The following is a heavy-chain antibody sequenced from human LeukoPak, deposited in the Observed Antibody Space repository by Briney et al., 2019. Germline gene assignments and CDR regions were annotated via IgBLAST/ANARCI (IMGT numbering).Heavy chain of an antibody. CDR2: IYHSGST. V-gene: IGHV4-4*02. CDR1: GGSISSSNW. J-gene: IGHJ4*02. Sequence: PSGTLSLTCAVSGGSISSSNWWSWVRQPPGKGLEWIGEIYHSGSTNYNPSLKSRVTISVDKSKNQFSLKLSSVTAAGTAVYYCATRGGDIVATIDYWGQGTLVTVSS. D-gene: IGHD5-12*01. CDR3: ATRGGDIVATIDY.